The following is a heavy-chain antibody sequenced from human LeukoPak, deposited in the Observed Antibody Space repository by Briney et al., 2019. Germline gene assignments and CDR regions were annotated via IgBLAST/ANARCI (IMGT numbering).Heavy chain of an antibody. CDR3: AKDMYSGSYYRVGYAFDI. V-gene: IGHV3-30*02. D-gene: IGHD1-26*01. Sequence: PGGSLRLSCAASGFTFSSYGMHWVRQAPGKGLEWVAFIRYDGSNKYYADSVKGRFTISRDNSKNTLYLQMNSLRAEDTAVYYCAKDMYSGSYYRVGYAFDIWGQGTMVTVSS. CDR1: GFTFSSYG. J-gene: IGHJ3*02. CDR2: IRYDGSNK.